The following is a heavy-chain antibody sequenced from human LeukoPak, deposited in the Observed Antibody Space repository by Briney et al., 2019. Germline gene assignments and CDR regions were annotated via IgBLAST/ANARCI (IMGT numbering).Heavy chain of an antibody. D-gene: IGHD4-23*01. CDR2: INHSGST. CDR3: ALRRGNGFDY. J-gene: IGHJ4*02. CDR1: GGSFSGYY. Sequence: PSETLSLTCAVYGGSFSGYYWSWIRQPPGKGLEWIGEINHSGSTNYNPSLKSRVTISVDTSKSQFSLKLSSVTAADTAVYYCALRRGNGFDYWGQGTLVTVSS. V-gene: IGHV4-34*01.